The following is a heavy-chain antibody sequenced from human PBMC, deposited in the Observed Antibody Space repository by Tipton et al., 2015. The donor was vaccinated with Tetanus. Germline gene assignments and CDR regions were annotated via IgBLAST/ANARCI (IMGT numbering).Heavy chain of an antibody. CDR2: IYYSGDS. D-gene: IGHD6-6*01. Sequence: TLSLTCTVSGDSISRGGYFWKWIRQRPGKGPGGVGYIYYSGDSYYNPSLQSRVSMSVDTSKNQFSLNLSPVTGADTAVYYCARDQGGGRVVRLNWLDPWGQGTLVTVSS. CDR1: GDSISRGGYF. J-gene: IGHJ5*02. CDR3: ARDQGGGRVVRLNWLDP. V-gene: IGHV4-31*03.